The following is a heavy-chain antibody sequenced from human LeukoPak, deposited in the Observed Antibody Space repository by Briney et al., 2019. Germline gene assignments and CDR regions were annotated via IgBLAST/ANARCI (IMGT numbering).Heavy chain of an antibody. CDR3: AKDDSGSYYPNYFDY. V-gene: IGHV3-23*01. D-gene: IGHD1-26*01. Sequence: GGSLRLSCAASGFTFSSYSMNWVRQAPGKGLEWVSAISGSGGSTYYADSVKGRFTISRDNSKNTLYLQMNSLRAEDTAVYYCAKDDSGSYYPNYFDYWGQGTLVTVSS. CDR1: GFTFSSYS. J-gene: IGHJ4*02. CDR2: ISGSGGST.